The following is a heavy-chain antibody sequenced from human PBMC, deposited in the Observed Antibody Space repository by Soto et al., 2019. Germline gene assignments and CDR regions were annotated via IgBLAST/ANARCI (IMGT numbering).Heavy chain of an antibody. CDR3: ARGSSGALPCTDY. CDR2: IYYSGST. J-gene: IGHJ4*02. CDR1: GGSISSGDYY. V-gene: IGHV4-30-4*01. D-gene: IGHD6-19*01. Sequence: SETLSLTCTVSGGSISSGDYYWSWIRQPPGKGLEWIGYIYYSGSTYYNPSLKSRVTISVDTSKNQFSLKLSSVTAADTAVYYCARGSSGALPCTDYSGKGTLVPVAS.